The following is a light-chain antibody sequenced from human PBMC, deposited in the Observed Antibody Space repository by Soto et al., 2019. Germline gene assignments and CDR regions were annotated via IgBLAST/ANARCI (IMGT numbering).Light chain of an antibody. J-gene: IGLJ1*01. CDR1: GSDVGGYNY. Sequence: QSALTQPRSVSGSLGQSVSISCTGSGSDVGGYNYVSWYQQHPGKAPKVIIYDVTKRPSGVPDRFSGSKSGNTASLTISGLQSEDEADYYCCSYAGDYIYVFGTGTKSPS. V-gene: IGLV2-11*01. CDR3: CSYAGDYIYV. CDR2: DVT.